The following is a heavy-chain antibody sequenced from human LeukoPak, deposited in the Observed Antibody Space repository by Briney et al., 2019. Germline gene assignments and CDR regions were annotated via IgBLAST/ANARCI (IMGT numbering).Heavy chain of an antibody. V-gene: IGHV4-39*07. CDR2: IYHSGST. Sequence: PSETLSLTCTVSGGSISSSSYYWGWIRQPPGKGLEWIGSIYHSGSTYYNPSLKSRVTIAVETSKNQFSLKLSSVTAADTAVYYCARDRYYYDSSGYYRLDYWGQGTLVTVSS. CDR1: GGSISSSSYY. D-gene: IGHD3-22*01. J-gene: IGHJ4*02. CDR3: ARDRYYYDSSGYYRLDY.